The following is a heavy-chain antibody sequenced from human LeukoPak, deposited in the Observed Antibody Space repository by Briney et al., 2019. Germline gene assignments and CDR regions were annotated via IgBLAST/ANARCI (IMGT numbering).Heavy chain of an antibody. D-gene: IGHD3-16*02. J-gene: IGHJ4*02. V-gene: IGHV3-66*01. CDR3: ARDSGHDTLYHFDF. Sequence: GGSLRLSCAASGFTVSSNYMSWVRQAPGKGLEWVSVIYSGGSTYYADSVKGRFTISRDNSKNTLYLQMNSLRAEDTAVYYCARDSGHDTLYHFDFWGQGTLVTVSS. CDR2: IYSGGST. CDR1: GFTVSSNY.